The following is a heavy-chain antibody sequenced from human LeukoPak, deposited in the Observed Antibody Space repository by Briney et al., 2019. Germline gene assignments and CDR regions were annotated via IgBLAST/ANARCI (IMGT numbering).Heavy chain of an antibody. D-gene: IGHD3-10*01. Sequence: SGPTLVNPTQTLTLTCTFSGFSLSTSGVGVGWIRQPPGKALEWLALIYWNDDKRYSPSLKSRLTITKDTSKNQVVLTMTNMDPVDTATYYCAHSEVESLWFGELLYLGYFQHWGQGTLVTVSS. CDR3: AHSEVESLWFGELLYLGYFQH. J-gene: IGHJ1*01. CDR2: IYWNDDK. V-gene: IGHV2-5*01. CDR1: GFSLSTSGVG.